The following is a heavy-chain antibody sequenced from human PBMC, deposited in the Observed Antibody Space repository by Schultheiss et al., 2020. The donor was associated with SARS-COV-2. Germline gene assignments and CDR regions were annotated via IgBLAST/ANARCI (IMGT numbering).Heavy chain of an antibody. V-gene: IGHV1-8*01. CDR1: GYTFTNYD. Sequence: ASVKVSCKASGYTFTNYDINWVRKATGQGLEWMGWMNPKSGNTGYAQKFQGRVTMTRNTSISTAYMELSSLRSEDTAVYHCAKDLSGIAARPRYWYFDLWGRGTLVTVSS. J-gene: IGHJ2*01. D-gene: IGHD6-6*01. CDR3: AKDLSGIAARPRYWYFDL. CDR2: MNPKSGNT.